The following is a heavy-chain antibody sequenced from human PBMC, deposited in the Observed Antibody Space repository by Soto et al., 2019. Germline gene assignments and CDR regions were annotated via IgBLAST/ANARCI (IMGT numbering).Heavy chain of an antibody. J-gene: IGHJ5*02. CDR3: ARDGVGPQQLVRDKLGAGGFDP. D-gene: IGHD6-13*01. Sequence: QVQLQESGPGLVKPSQTLSLTCTVSGGSISSGGYYWSWIRQHPGKGLEWIGYIYYSGSTYYNPSLKSRVTISVDTSKNQFSLKLSSVTAADTAVYYCARDGVGPQQLVRDKLGAGGFDPWGQGTLVTVSS. CDR1: GGSISSGGYY. V-gene: IGHV4-31*03. CDR2: IYYSGST.